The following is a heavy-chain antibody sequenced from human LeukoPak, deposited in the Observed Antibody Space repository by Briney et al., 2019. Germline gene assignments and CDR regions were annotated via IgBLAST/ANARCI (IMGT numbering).Heavy chain of an antibody. D-gene: IGHD3-22*01. CDR3: ARTYDSSDYFDY. J-gene: IGHJ4*02. CDR1: GFTFSSYA. V-gene: IGHV3-23*01. CDR2: ISGSGGNT. Sequence: GGSLRLSCAASGFTFSSYAMSWVRQAPGKGLEWVSAISGSGGNTYYADSVKGRFTISRDNSKNTLYLQMNSLRAEDTAVYYCARTYDSSDYFDYWGQGTLVTVSS.